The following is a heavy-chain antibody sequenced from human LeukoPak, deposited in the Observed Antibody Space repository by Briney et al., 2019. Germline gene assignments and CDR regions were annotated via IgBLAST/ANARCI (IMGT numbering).Heavy chain of an antibody. D-gene: IGHD3-10*02. CDR3: AELGITMIGGV. Sequence: GGSLRLSCAASGFAFSSYSMNWARRSPGKGLGWVSSISSSSSYIYYADSVKGRFTISRDNAKNSLYLQMNSLRAEDTAVYYCAELGITMIGGVWGKGTTVTISS. CDR1: GFAFSSYS. CDR2: ISSSSSYI. V-gene: IGHV3-21*01. J-gene: IGHJ6*04.